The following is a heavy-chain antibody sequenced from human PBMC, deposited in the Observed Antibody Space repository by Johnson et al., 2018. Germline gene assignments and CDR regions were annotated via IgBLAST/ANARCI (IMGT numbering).Heavy chain of an antibody. CDR1: GFTFSSYW. CDR2: IKSDGSII. CDR3: ARGLRGFYGKDV. J-gene: IGHJ6*02. D-gene: IGHD5-12*01. Sequence: VQLQESGGGLVQPGGSLRLSCAASGFTFSSYWMHWVRQAPGKGLVWVSRIKSDGSIITYADSVLGRFTISSDNAKNTLYLQMNSLRAEEKAVSYCARGLRGFYGKDVWGQGTTVTVSS. V-gene: IGHV3-74*01.